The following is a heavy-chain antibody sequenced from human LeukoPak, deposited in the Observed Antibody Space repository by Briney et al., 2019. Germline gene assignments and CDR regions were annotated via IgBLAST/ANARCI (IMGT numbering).Heavy chain of an antibody. D-gene: IGHD3-22*01. V-gene: IGHV3-53*01. Sequence: PGGSLRLSCAASGFTVSSNYMSWVSQAPGKGLEWVSVIYSGGSTYYADSVKGRFTISRDNSKNTLYLQMNSLRAEDTAVYYCARDRLSSGYFLGAFDIWGQGTMVTVSS. CDR3: ARDRLSSGYFLGAFDI. J-gene: IGHJ3*02. CDR1: GFTVSSNY. CDR2: IYSGGST.